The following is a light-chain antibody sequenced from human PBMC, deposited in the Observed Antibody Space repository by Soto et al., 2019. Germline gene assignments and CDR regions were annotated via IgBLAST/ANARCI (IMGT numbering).Light chain of an antibody. Sequence: DIQMTQSPSTLSAPVGDRVTITCRASQSFTGMLAWYQQKPGKAPKLLIYDASSLKSGVPSRFSGSGSGTEFTLTISSLQPDDFATYYCQQYHSYSTFGQGTKVDIK. J-gene: IGKJ2*01. CDR2: DAS. CDR3: QQYHSYST. V-gene: IGKV1-5*01. CDR1: QSFTGM.